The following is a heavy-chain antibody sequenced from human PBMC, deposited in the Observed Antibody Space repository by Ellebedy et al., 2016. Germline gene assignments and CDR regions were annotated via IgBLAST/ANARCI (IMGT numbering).Heavy chain of an antibody. CDR1: GFTFSSYS. D-gene: IGHD3-10*01. CDR2: ISSSSSSM. J-gene: IGHJ3*01. CDR3: AREVVITTHDAFDV. V-gene: IGHV3-48*04. Sequence: GGSLRLXCAASGFTFSSYSMNWVRQAPGKGLEWVSYISSSSSSMYYTDSVKGRFTISRDNARNSLHLQMNSLRAEDTAAYYCAREVVITTHDAFDVWGQGTMVTVSS.